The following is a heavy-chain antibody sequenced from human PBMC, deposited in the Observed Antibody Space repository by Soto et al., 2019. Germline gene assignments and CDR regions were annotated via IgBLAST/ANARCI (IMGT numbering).Heavy chain of an antibody. D-gene: IGHD6-19*01. CDR1: GGTFSSYA. CDR3: ARSHSSGWSHAFDI. J-gene: IGHJ3*02. CDR2: IIPIFGTA. Sequence: ASVKVSCKASGGTFSSYAISWVRQAPGQGLEWMGGIIPIFGTANYAQKFQGRVTITADESTSTAYMELSSLRSEDTAVYYCARSHSSGWSHAFDIWGQGTMVTVSS. V-gene: IGHV1-69*13.